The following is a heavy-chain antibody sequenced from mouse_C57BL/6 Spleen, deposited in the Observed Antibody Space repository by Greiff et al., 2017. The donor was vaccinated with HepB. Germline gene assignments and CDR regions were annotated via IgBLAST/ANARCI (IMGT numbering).Heavy chain of an antibody. CDR2: IRNKANGYTT. D-gene: IGHD2-4*01. CDR1: GFTFTDYY. V-gene: IGHV7-3*01. J-gene: IGHJ2*01. Sequence: EVMLVESGGGLVQPGGSLSLSCAASGFTFTDYYMSWVRQPPGKALEWLGFIRNKANGYTTEYSASVKGRFTISRDNSQSILYLQMNALRAEDSATYYCARYYYYDDGLYYFDYWGQGTTLTVSS. CDR3: ARYYYYDDGLYYFDY.